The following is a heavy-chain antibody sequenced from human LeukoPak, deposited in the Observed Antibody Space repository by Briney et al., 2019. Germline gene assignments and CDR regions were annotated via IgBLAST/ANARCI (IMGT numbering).Heavy chain of an antibody. J-gene: IGHJ4*02. Sequence: ASVKVSCKASGYTFTGYYMHWVRQAPGQGLEGMGWINPNSGGTNYAQKFQGWVTMTRDTSISTAYMELSRLRSDDTAVYYCARTDYYDSSGYYLFDYWGQGTLVTVSS. CDR3: ARTDYYDSSGYYLFDY. CDR1: GYTFTGYY. CDR2: INPNSGGT. V-gene: IGHV1-2*04. D-gene: IGHD3-22*01.